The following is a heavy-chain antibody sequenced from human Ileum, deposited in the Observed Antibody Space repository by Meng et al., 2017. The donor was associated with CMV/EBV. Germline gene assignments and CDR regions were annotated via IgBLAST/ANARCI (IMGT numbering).Heavy chain of an antibody. Sequence: GGSLRLSCAASGFTFLKYAMSWVRQAPGKGLEWVSVIYTDDVKTYYADSVKGRFTISRDHSKNMLYLQMHSLRAEDTATYYCVKDDNDYMGEIGSWGQGTLVTVSS. J-gene: IGHJ5*02. V-gene: IGHV3-23*03. CDR2: IYTDDVKT. CDR1: GFTFLKYA. CDR3: VKDDNDYMGEIGS. D-gene: IGHD3-16*01.